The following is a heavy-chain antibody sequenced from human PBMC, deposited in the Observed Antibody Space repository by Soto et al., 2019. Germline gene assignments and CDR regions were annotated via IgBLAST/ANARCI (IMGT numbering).Heavy chain of an antibody. Sequence: SETLSLTCAGYGGTFRGYYFNWIRQPPGKGLEWIGQIDHSGYTNYNPSLKSRVTISVDTYKNHFSLRLTYVTAADTAVYYCARLRDCLDPWGKGTLVIDSS. CDR1: GGTFRGYY. CDR3: ARLRDCLDP. V-gene: IGHV4-34*08. J-gene: IGHJ5*02. CDR2: IDHSGYT. D-gene: IGHD4-17*01.